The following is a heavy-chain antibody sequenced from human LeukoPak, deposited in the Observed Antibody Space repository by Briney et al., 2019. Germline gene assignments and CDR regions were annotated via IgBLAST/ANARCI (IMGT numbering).Heavy chain of an antibody. D-gene: IGHD3-10*01. J-gene: IGHJ4*02. Sequence: ASVSVSCKASGYPFSAHFLNWVRQAPGQGLEWMGNIDTTTGNPRYAQDFTGRFVFSLDTSVSTAYLQITSLKADDTAAYYCVRGTPTPGMDYWGQGTQVTVSS. CDR1: GYPFSAHF. CDR3: VRGTPTPGMDY. V-gene: IGHV7-4-1*02. CDR2: IDTTTGNP.